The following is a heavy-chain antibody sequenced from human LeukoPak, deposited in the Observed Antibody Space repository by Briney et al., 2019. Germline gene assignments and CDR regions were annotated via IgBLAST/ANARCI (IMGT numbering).Heavy chain of an antibody. CDR2: TSSDGGGT. CDR1: GFTFSDYA. CDR3: ARGYYDSNDSNRSNWFEP. J-gene: IGHJ5*02. D-gene: IGHD3-22*01. Sequence: PGGSLRLSCAASGFTFSDYAMHWVRQAPGKGLEYVSATSSDGGGTYYVNSVKGRFTISRDNSKNTLYLQMGSLRAEDTAVYYCARGYYDSNDSNRSNWFEPWGQGTLVTVSS. V-gene: IGHV3-64*01.